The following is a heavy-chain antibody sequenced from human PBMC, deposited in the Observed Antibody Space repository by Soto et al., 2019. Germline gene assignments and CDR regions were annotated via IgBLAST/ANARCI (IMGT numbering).Heavy chain of an antibody. D-gene: IGHD2-15*01. CDR3: ARHGVGYGMDV. J-gene: IGHJ6*02. Sequence: PSETLSLTCTVSGGSISSGDYYWSWIRQPPGKGLEWIGYIYYSGSTYYNPSLKSRVTISVDTSKNQFSLKLSSVTAADTAVYYCARHGVGYGMDVWGQGTTVTVSS. CDR1: GGSISSGDYY. V-gene: IGHV4-30-4*01. CDR2: IYYSGST.